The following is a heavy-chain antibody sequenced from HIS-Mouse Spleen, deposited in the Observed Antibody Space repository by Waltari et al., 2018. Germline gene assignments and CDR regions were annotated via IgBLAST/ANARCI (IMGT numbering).Heavy chain of an antibody. CDR3: ARGHDYSNYFDY. CDR2: MNPNSGNT. D-gene: IGHD4-4*01. CDR1: GYTFTSYE. Sequence: QVQLVQSGAEVKKPGASVKVPCKASGYTFTSYEINGVRQATGQGLEWMGWMNPNSGNTGYAQKFQGRVTMTRNTSISTAYMELSSLRSEDTAVYYCARGHDYSNYFDYWGQGTLVTVSS. V-gene: IGHV1-8*01. J-gene: IGHJ4*02.